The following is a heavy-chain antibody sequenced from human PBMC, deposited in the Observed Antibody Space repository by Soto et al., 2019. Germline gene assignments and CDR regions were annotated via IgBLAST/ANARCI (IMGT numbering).Heavy chain of an antibody. CDR3: ARYRDGYNYDY. V-gene: IGHV4-61*01. Sequence: SETLSLTCTVSGGSVSSGSYYWSWIRQPPGKGLEWIGYIYYSGSTNYNPSLKSRVTISVDTSKNQFSLKLSSVTAADTAVYYCARYRDGYNYDYWGQGTLVTV. J-gene: IGHJ4*02. CDR2: IYYSGST. CDR1: GGSVSSGSYY. D-gene: IGHD5-12*01.